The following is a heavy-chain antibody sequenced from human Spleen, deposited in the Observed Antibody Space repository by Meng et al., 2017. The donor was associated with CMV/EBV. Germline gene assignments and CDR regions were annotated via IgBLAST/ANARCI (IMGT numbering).Heavy chain of an antibody. CDR1: EFIFSSCW. CDR2: IKQDGSEK. Sequence: GGSLRLSCAASEFIFSSCWMNWVRQAPGKGLEWVANIKQDGSEKYYVDSVKGRFTISRDNAKNSLYLQMNSLRAEDTAVYYCARAKGGTYYDSSGPFDYWGQGTLVTVSS. V-gene: IGHV3-7*01. CDR3: ARAKGGTYYDSSGPFDY. J-gene: IGHJ4*02. D-gene: IGHD3-22*01.